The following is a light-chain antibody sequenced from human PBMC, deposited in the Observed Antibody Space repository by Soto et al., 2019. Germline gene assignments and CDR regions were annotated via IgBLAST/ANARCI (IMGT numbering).Light chain of an antibody. CDR2: KVS. CDR3: KQGAHWPLT. CDR1: QSLVYSDGNTY. V-gene: IGKV2-30*01. Sequence: DVVMTQSPLSLPVTLGQPASISCRSSQSLVYSDGNTYLSWFQQRPGQSARRLIYKVSNRDSGVPDRFSGSGSVTDFTLKISRVEAEDVGVYYCKQGAHWPLTFGGGTKVEIK. J-gene: IGKJ4*01.